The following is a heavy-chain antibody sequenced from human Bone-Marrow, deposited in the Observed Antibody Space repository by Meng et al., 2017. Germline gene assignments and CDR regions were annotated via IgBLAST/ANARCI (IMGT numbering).Heavy chain of an antibody. J-gene: IGHJ1*01. D-gene: IGHD4-17*01. CDR1: GFTLDDHA. CDR2: ISWDCGSI. Sequence: SLKISCAAPGFTLDDHAMHRVRQAPGKGLEWVSGISWDCGSIPDADSVRGRFTISRDNAKNSLYLQMNSLGAEDTALYYCANSHGDYLTSYFHPWGQGTLVTVSS. CDR3: ANSHGDYLTSYFHP. V-gene: IGHV3-9*01.